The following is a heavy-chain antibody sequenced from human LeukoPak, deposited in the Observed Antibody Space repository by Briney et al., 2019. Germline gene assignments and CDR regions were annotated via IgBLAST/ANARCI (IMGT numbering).Heavy chain of an antibody. CDR3: TTDLGLTMIRGVIVY. J-gene: IGHJ4*02. Sequence: GGSLRLSCAAPGFTFTNAWMSWVCQAPGEGLEWVGRIKSKGDGETIDNAAPVKGRFTMSRDDSKATLYLQMNSLKAEDTAVYYCTTDLGLTMIRGVIVYWGQGALVTVSS. CDR2: IKSKGDGETI. CDR1: GFTFTNAW. D-gene: IGHD3-10*01. V-gene: IGHV3-15*01.